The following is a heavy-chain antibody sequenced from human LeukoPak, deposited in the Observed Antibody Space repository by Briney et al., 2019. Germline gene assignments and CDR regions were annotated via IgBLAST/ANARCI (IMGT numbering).Heavy chain of an antibody. Sequence: GGSLRLSCAASGFTVSSNYMNWVRQVPGKGLEWVSVLYSGGDTYYADSVRGRFTISRDNSKNTVYLQMTSLRVEDTAVYYCARDHYDVSTGYQPFDNWGQGTLVTVSS. V-gene: IGHV3-53*01. J-gene: IGHJ4*02. CDR2: LYSGGDT. D-gene: IGHD3-9*01. CDR3: ARDHYDVSTGYQPFDN. CDR1: GFTVSSNY.